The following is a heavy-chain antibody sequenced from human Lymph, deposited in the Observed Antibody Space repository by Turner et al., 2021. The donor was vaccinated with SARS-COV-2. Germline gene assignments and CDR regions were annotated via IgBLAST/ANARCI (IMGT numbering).Heavy chain of an antibody. V-gene: IGHV3-30*18. Sequence: VQPVESGGGVVQPGRSLRLSAAASGFTFSNYGIHWVRQAEGEGREWVTVIDNDGSNKNEAGSVKGRFTISRDNSKNTLNLKMMSLRAKDTAVYDCAKDTRVLEWLLFGEFDYWGQGTLVTVSS. CDR3: AKDTRVLEWLLFGEFDY. CDR1: GFTFSNYG. D-gene: IGHD3-3*01. CDR2: IDNDGSNK. J-gene: IGHJ4*02.